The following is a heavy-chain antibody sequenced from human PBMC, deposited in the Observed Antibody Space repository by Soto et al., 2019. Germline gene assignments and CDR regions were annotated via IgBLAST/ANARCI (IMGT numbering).Heavy chain of an antibody. D-gene: IGHD4-17*01. CDR3: ARGSTPTVRYKKFDY. CDR2: INHSGST. V-gene: IGHV4-34*01. J-gene: IGHJ4*02. Sequence: PSETLSLTCAVYGGSFSGYYWSWIRQPPGKGLEWIGEINHSGSTNYNPSLKSRDTISVDTSKNQFSLKLSSVTAADTAVYYCARGSTPTVRYKKFDYWGQGTLVTVSS. CDR1: GGSFSGYY.